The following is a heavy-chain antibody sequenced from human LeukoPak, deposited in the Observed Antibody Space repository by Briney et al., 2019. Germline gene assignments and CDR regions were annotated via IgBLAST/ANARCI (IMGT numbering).Heavy chain of an antibody. J-gene: IGHJ4*02. CDR3: ARGSILITFGGLIV. D-gene: IGHD3-16*02. V-gene: IGHV3-9*01. CDR2: ISWNSGSI. CDR1: GFTFDDYA. Sequence: SGGSLRLSCAASGFTFDDYAMHWVRQAPGKGLEWVSGISWNSGSIGYADSVKGRFTISRDNAKNSLYLQMNSLRAEDTAVYYCARGSILITFGGLIVWGQGTLVTVSS.